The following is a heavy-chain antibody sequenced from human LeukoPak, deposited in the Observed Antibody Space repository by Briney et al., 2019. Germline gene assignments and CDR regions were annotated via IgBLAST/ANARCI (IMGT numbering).Heavy chain of an antibody. Sequence: GGSLRLSCTVSGFIFNDFWMSWVRQAPGKGLEWVSVIYSGGSTYYADSVKGRFTISRDNSKNTLYLQMNSLRAEDTAVYYCARDHYYYGMDVWGQGTTVTVSS. CDR3: ARDHYYYGMDV. V-gene: IGHV3-66*01. CDR2: IYSGGST. J-gene: IGHJ6*02. CDR1: GFIFNDFW.